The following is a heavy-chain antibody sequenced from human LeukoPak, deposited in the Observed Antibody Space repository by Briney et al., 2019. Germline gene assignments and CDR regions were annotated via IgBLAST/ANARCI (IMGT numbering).Heavy chain of an antibody. D-gene: IGHD4-11*01. Sequence: GASVKVSCKASGYTFTGYYFHWVRQAPGQGLEWMGWINPNTAGTNYAQKFLGGVTLTWDTSISTAYMELNRLTSDDTAVYYCATPAGDYRAGHYYYMGVWGKGTSVTVSS. CDR1: GYTFTGYY. V-gene: IGHV1-2*02. J-gene: IGHJ6*03. CDR2: INPNTAGT. CDR3: ATPAGDYRAGHYYYMGV.